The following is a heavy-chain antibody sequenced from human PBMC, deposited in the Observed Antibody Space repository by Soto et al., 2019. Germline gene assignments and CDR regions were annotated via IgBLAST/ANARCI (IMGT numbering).Heavy chain of an antibody. J-gene: IGHJ4*02. CDR3: ARGVIFRGYGDPPKEFDY. CDR2: INAGNGNT. V-gene: IGHV1-3*01. D-gene: IGHD4-17*01. Sequence: QVQLVQSGAEVKKPGASVKVSCKASGYTFTSYAMHWVRQAPGQRLEWMGWINAGNGNTKYSQKFQGRVTITRDTSESTAYMELSSLRSEDTAVYYCARGVIFRGYGDPPKEFDYWGQGTLVTVSS. CDR1: GYTFTSYA.